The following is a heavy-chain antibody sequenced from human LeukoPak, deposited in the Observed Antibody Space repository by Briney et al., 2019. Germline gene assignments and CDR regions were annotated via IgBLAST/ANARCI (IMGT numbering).Heavy chain of an antibody. CDR3: ARDGSYYDSSGYHTDAFDI. D-gene: IGHD3-22*01. CDR2: IYYSGST. J-gene: IGHJ3*02. CDR1: GGSISSYY. Sequence: SETLSLTCTVSGGSISSYYWSWIRQPPGKGLEWIGYIYYSGSTNYNPSLKSRVTISVDTSKNQFSLKLSSVTAADTAVYYCARDGSYYDSSGYHTDAFDIWGQGTMVTVSS. V-gene: IGHV4-59*01.